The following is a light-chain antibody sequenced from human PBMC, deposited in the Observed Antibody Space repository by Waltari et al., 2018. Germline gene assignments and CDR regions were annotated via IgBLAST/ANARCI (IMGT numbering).Light chain of an antibody. CDR1: QSISSW. CDR2: KAS. J-gene: IGKJ4*01. V-gene: IGKV1-5*03. Sequence: DIQMTQSPSTPSASVGDRVTITCRASQSISSWLAWYQQKPGKAPKLLIYKASSLQSDVPSRFSGSGSGTEFTLTISSLQPDDFATFYCQHYNNYPPTFGGGTKVEIK. CDR3: QHYNNYPPT.